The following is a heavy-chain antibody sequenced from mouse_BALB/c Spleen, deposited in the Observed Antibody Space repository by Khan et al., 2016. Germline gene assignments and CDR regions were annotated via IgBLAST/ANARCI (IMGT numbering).Heavy chain of an antibody. Sequence: QVQLQQSGAELMKPGASVKISCKATGYTFSSYWIEWVKQRPGHGLEWIGEILPGSGSTNYNEKFRGKATFTADTSSNTAYMQLSHLTSEDSAVHYCARTDRRGYFDYWGQGTTLTVAS. J-gene: IGHJ2*01. CDR1: GYTFSSYW. CDR3: ARTDRRGYFDY. V-gene: IGHV1-9*01. CDR2: ILPGSGST.